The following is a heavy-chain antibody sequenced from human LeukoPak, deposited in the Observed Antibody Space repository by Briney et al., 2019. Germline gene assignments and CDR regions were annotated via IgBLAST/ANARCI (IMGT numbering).Heavy chain of an antibody. CDR3: ARFSTYYYDSSGRTFDY. CDR1: GYTFTGYY. CDR2: INPNSGGT. J-gene: IGHJ4*02. D-gene: IGHD3-22*01. Sequence: ASVKVSCKASGYTFTGYYMHWVRQAPGQGLKWMGWINPNSGGTNYAQKFQGRVTMTRDTSISTAYMELSRLRSDDTAVYYCARFSTYYYDSSGRTFDYWGQGTLVTVSS. V-gene: IGHV1-2*02.